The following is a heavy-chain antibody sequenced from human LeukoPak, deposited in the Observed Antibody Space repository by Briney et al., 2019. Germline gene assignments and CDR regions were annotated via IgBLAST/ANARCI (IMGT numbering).Heavy chain of an antibody. Sequence: GGSLRLSCAASGFTFSSYAMHWVRQAPGKGLEWVAVISYDGSNKYYADSVKGRFTISRDNAKNSLYLQMNSLRAEDTAVYYCARGITMIVQETGFDHWGQGTLVTVSS. D-gene: IGHD3-22*01. CDR2: ISYDGSNK. J-gene: IGHJ4*02. V-gene: IGHV3-30-3*01. CDR1: GFTFSSYA. CDR3: ARGITMIVQETGFDH.